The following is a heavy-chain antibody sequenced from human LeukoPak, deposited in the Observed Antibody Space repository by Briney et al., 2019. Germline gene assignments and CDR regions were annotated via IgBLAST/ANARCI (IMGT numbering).Heavy chain of an antibody. D-gene: IGHD2-2*01. Sequence: GASVKVSCKASGYTFTGYYMHWVRQAPGQGLEWMGWINPNSGGTNYAQKFQGRVTMTRDTSISTAYMELSRLRSDDTAVYYCAREGYCSSTSCSPQFDYWGQGTLVTVSS. CDR1: GYTFTGYY. CDR2: INPNSGGT. J-gene: IGHJ4*02. V-gene: IGHV1-2*02. CDR3: AREGYCSSTSCSPQFDY.